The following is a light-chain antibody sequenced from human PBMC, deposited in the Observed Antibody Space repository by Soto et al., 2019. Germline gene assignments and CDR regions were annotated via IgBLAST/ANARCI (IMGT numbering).Light chain of an antibody. V-gene: IGKV1-5*03. J-gene: IGKJ4*01. CDR1: QSIADW. CDR3: QQYVAYPLT. Sequence: DIHRTQSPSTLSASVGDRVTIPCRASQSIADWLAWYQQKPGKAPKLLIYKASTLESGVPSRFSGSGSGTEFTLTTSSLQPDDFATYSCQQYVAYPLTFGGGTKVDIK. CDR2: KAS.